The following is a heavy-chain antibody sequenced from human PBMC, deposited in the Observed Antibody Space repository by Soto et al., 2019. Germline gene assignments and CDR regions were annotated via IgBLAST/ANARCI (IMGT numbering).Heavy chain of an antibody. J-gene: IGHJ5*02. CDR1: GGSISSGGYY. CDR3: ARGRGSGSYYNVPWFDP. V-gene: IGHV4-31*03. Sequence: NPSETLSLTCTVSGGSISSGGYYWSWIRQHPGKGLEWIGYIYYSGSTYYNPSLKSRVTISVDTSKNQFSLKLSSVTAADTAVYYCARGRGSGSYYNVPWFDPWGQGTLVTVSS. D-gene: IGHD3-10*01. CDR2: IYYSGST.